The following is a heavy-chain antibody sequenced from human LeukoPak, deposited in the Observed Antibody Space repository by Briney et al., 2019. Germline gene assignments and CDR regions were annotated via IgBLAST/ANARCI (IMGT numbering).Heavy chain of an antibody. V-gene: IGHV5-51*01. J-gene: IGHJ3*02. D-gene: IGHD3-3*01. CDR1: GYTFTNYW. CDR3: ARSGDFGVANDAFDI. CDR2: IYPGDSDT. Sequence: GESLKISCKASGYTFTNYWIGWVRQMPGKGLEWMGIIYPGDSDTRYSPSFRGQVTISADKSISTAYLQWSSLKASDTAMYYCARSGDFGVANDAFDIWGQGTMVTVSS.